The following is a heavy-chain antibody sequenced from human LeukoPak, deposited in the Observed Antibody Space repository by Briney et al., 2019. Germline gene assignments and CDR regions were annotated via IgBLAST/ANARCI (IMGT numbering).Heavy chain of an antibody. V-gene: IGHV3-21*01. CDR2: ISSSSSYI. Sequence: GGPLRLSCAASGFTFSSYSMNWVRQAPGKGLEWVSSISSSSSYIYYADSVKGRFTISRDNAKNSLYLQMNSLRAEDTAVYYCARMLAAGFDYWGQGTLVTVSS. D-gene: IGHD6-13*01. CDR1: GFTFSSYS. CDR3: ARMLAAGFDY. J-gene: IGHJ4*02.